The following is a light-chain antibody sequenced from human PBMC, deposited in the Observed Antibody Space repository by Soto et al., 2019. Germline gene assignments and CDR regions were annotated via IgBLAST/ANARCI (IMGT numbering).Light chain of an antibody. Sequence: ETVLTQSPGTLSLSPGERATLSCRASQSVSSTWLAWYQPKPGQPPRLLIYGASSRASGIPDRFSGSGSGTEFTLTISRLEPEDFAVYYCQQYGSSRYTFGQGTKREIK. J-gene: IGKJ2*01. CDR3: QQYGSSRYT. CDR2: GAS. V-gene: IGKV3-20*01. CDR1: QSVSSTW.